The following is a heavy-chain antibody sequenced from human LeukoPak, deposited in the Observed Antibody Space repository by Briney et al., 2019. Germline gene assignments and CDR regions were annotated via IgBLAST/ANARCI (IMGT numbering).Heavy chain of an antibody. J-gene: IGHJ5*02. CDR3: GRGFPFNGNDRKNNCFDP. Sequence: SETLSLTCAVYGGSFSGYYWSWIRQPPGKGLEWIGEINHSGSTNYNPSLKSRVTISVDTSKNQFSLKLSSVTAADTAVYYCGRGFPFNGNDRKNNCFDPGAREPLVTVP. CDR2: INHSGST. D-gene: IGHD1-20*01. V-gene: IGHV4-34*01. CDR1: GGSFSGYY.